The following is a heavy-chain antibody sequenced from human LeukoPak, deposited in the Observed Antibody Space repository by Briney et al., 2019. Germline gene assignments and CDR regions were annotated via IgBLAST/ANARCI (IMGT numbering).Heavy chain of an antibody. J-gene: IGHJ4*02. D-gene: IGHD6-13*01. CDR2: ISGGDST. CDR3: AREIAAAGTWSYFFDY. CDR1: GFTVSNNY. Sequence: GGSLRLSCAASGFTVSNNYMSWVRQAPGKGLEWVSIISGGDSTYYADSVKGRFTISRDNSKNTLYLQMNSLRAEDTAVYYCAREIAAAGTWSYFFDYWSQGTLVTVSA. V-gene: IGHV3-53*01.